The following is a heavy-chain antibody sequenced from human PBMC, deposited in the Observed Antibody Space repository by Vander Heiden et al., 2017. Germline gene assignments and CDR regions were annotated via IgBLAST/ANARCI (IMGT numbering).Heavy chain of an antibody. D-gene: IGHD2-2*03. CDR2: IKSYDGST. CDR3: ARELRDGYYFDY. J-gene: IGHJ4*02. V-gene: IGHV1-46*01. Sequence: QVLLVQSGAEVKKPGASVKVSCKASGYTFTSYHMHWVRQAPGQGLEWMAIIKSYDGSTIYAQKFQGRVTMTRDTSTNIVYMELSSLRSEDTAVYYCARELRDGYYFDYWGQVSLVTVS. CDR1: GYTFTSYH.